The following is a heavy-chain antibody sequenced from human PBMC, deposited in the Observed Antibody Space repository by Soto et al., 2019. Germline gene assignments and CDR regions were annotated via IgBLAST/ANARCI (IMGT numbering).Heavy chain of an antibody. CDR2: ISIGGRSI. CDR3: VRSRSGSYYNPLGY. V-gene: IGHV3-21*05. Sequence: PGGSLRLSCAASGFTFRNYNMNWVRQVPGKGLEWVAHISIGGRSINYADSVKGRFTISRDDAENSLNLHMNSLGAEDTALYRCVRSRSGSYYNPLGYWGQGTLVT. J-gene: IGHJ4*02. D-gene: IGHD3-10*01. CDR1: GFTFRNYN.